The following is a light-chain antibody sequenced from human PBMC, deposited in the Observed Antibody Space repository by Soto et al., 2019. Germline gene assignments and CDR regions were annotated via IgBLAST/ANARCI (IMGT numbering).Light chain of an antibody. V-gene: IGKV3-11*01. CDR3: QRGNRWPLT. Sequence: ESVLTQSPVTLSLSPGERATLSCRASHSVSSDLLWYQQKPGQSPRLLISDASNRATGIPARFSGSGSGTNFILPISSLEPEDFAVYYCQRGNRWPLTFGGGPRVDIK. J-gene: IGKJ4*01. CDR2: DAS. CDR1: HSVSSD.